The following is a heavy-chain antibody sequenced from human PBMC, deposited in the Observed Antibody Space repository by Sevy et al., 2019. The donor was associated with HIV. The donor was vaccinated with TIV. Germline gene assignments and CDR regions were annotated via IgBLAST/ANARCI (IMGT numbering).Heavy chain of an antibody. CDR1: GYSFTSYW. V-gene: IGHV5-51*01. J-gene: IGHJ3*02. CDR2: IYPGDSDT. Sequence: GESLKISCKGSGYSFTSYWIGWVLQMPGKGLEWMGIIYPGDSDTRYSPSFQGQVTISADKSISTAYLQWSSLKASDTAMYYCARRCYYDSSGTDAFDIWGQGTMVTVSS. D-gene: IGHD3-22*01. CDR3: ARRCYYDSSGTDAFDI.